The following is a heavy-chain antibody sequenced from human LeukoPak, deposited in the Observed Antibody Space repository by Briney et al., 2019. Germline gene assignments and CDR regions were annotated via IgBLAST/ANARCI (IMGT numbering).Heavy chain of an antibody. CDR2: ISGSGGST. D-gene: IGHD2-21*02. Sequence: PGGSLRLSCVVSGFTFSSYAMSWVRQAPGKGLEWVSVISGSGGSTYYADSMKGRFTISRDNSKNTLYLQMNSLRAEDTAVYYCAKAGYCGGDCYSRLPLGKIDYWGQGTLVTVSS. V-gene: IGHV3-23*01. CDR1: GFTFSSYA. J-gene: IGHJ4*02. CDR3: AKAGYCGGDCYSRLPLGKIDY.